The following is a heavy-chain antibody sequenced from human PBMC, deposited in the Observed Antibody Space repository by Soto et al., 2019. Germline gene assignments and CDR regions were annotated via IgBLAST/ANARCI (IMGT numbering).Heavy chain of an antibody. CDR3: ASRSSSFGDSPTYYYYGMDV. V-gene: IGHV5-51*01. J-gene: IGHJ6*02. CDR2: IYPGDSDT. Sequence: GESLKISCKGSGYSFTSYWIGWVRQMPGKGLEWMGIIYPGDSDTRYSPSFQGQVTISADKSISTAYLQWSSLKASDTAMYYCASRSSSFGDSPTYYYYGMDVWGQGTTVTVSS. D-gene: IGHD6-13*01. CDR1: GYSFTSYW.